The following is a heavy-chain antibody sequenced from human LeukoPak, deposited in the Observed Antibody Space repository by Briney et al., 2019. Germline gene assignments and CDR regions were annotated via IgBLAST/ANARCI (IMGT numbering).Heavy chain of an antibody. CDR1: GGTFSSYA. CDR3: ARRSRCTSCYTIDAFDI. V-gene: IGHV1-69*13. J-gene: IGHJ3*02. CDR2: IIPIFGTA. D-gene: IGHD2-2*02. Sequence: GASVKVSCKASGGTFSSYAISWVRQAPGQGLEWMGGIIPIFGTANYAQKFRGRVTITADESTSTAYMELSSLRSQDTAVYYCARRSRCTSCYTIDAFDIWGQGTMVTVSS.